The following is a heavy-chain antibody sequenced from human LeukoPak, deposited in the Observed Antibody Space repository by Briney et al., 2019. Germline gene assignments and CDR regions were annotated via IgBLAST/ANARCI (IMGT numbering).Heavy chain of an antibody. Sequence: PGGSLRLSCAVSGGTTDDYGMSWVRQAPGKGLEWVSGINWDGTNTYYAESVKGRFTISRDSAEKSLYLQMNSLRDDDTAVYFCAREARGSGRDFDYWGQGILVTVSS. CDR2: INWDGTNT. CDR3: AREARGSGRDFDY. CDR1: GGTTDDYG. J-gene: IGHJ4*02. D-gene: IGHD1-26*01. V-gene: IGHV3-20*04.